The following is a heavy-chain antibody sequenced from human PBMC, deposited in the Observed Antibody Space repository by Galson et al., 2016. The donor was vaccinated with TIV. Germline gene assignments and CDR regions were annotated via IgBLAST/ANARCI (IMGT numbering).Heavy chain of an antibody. CDR1: GGIFRSYA. CDR3: ARPPSYYGSGNHWFDP. D-gene: IGHD3-10*01. CDR2: IIAIFGTA. V-gene: IGHV1-69*13. Sequence: SVKVSCKASGGIFRSYAISWVRQAPGQGLEWMGRIIAIFGTADYAQKFQGRVTITADESTNTAYMELSSLGSEDTAVYYCARPPSYYGSGNHWFDPRGQGTLVTVSS. J-gene: IGHJ5*02.